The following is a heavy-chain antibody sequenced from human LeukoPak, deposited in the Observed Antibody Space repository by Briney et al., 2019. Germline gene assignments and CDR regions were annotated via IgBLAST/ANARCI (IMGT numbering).Heavy chain of an antibody. CDR2: INHSGST. D-gene: IGHD1-26*01. CDR1: GGSFSGYY. CDR3: ARGDSGSYLRLFDY. V-gene: IGHV4-34*01. J-gene: IGHJ4*02. Sequence: SETLSLTCAVYGGSFSGYYWSWIRQPPGKGLEWIGEINHSGSTNYNPSLKSRVTISVDTSKNQFSLKLSSVTAADTAVYYCARGDSGSYLRLFDYRGQGTLVTVSS.